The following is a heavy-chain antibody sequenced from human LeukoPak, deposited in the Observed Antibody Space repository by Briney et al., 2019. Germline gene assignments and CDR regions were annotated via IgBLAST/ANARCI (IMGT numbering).Heavy chain of an antibody. CDR2: IKTKGEGGTV. CDR1: GFTFSDAW. J-gene: IGHJ4*02. V-gene: IGHV3-15*01. CDR3: MSDLDN. Sequence: GGSLRLSCATSGFTFSDAWMTWVRQAQGKGLEWVGRIKTKGEGGTVDYAAPVKGRFTISRDDSKNTFYLQMNSLKTEDTAMYYCMSDLDNWGQGTPVTDSS.